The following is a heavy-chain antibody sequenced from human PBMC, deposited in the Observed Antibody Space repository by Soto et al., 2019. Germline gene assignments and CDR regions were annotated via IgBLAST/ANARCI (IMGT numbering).Heavy chain of an antibody. Sequence: GGSLRLSCAASGLTFGSYSMNWVRQAPGKGLKWVSYISSSSSTIYYADSVKGRFTISRDNAKNSLYLQMSSLRDEDTAVYYCARSTAFDMDVWGQGTTVTVSS. CDR1: GLTFGSYS. V-gene: IGHV3-48*02. CDR2: ISSSSSTI. CDR3: ARSTAFDMDV. D-gene: IGHD3-16*01. J-gene: IGHJ6*02.